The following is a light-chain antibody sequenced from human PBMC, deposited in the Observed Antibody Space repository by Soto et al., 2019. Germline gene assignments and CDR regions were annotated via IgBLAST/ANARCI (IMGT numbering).Light chain of an antibody. CDR1: QSISSY. CDR2: AAS. V-gene: IGKV1-39*01. Sequence: DIHMTQSPSSLSESPMEIATISFLASQSISSYLSWYQQKPGKAPKLLIYAASTLQTGVPSRFSGSGSGTEFTLTISSLQPEDFATYYCQQYNSTPRTFGQGTKVDIK. CDR3: QQYNSTPRT. J-gene: IGKJ1*01.